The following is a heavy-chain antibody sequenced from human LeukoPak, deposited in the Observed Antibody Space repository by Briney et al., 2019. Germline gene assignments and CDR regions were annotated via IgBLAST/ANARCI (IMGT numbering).Heavy chain of an antibody. CDR1: GFTFSSYA. CDR3: AKASPKTGTTYDFQH. Sequence: GGSLRLSCAASGFTFSSYAMSWVRQAPGKGLEGVSAISGSGGSTYYADSVKGRFTISRDNSKNTLYLQMNSLRAEDTAVYYCAKASPKTGTTYDFQHWGQGTLVTVSS. D-gene: IGHD1-7*01. CDR2: ISGSGGST. V-gene: IGHV3-23*01. J-gene: IGHJ1*01.